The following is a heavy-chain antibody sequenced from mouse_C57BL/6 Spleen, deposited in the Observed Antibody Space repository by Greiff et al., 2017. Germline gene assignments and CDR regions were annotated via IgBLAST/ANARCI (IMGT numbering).Heavy chain of an antibody. J-gene: IGHJ2*01. V-gene: IGHV1-15*01. CDR2: IDPETGGT. D-gene: IGHD2-1*01. CDR1: GYTFTAYE. Sequence: QVQLKESGAELVRPGASVTLSCKASGYTFTAYEMHWVKQTPVHGLEWIGAIDPETGGTAYNQKFKGKAILTADQSSSTAYMELRSLTSEDSAVYYCTRSGNYLYYFDYWGQGTTLTVSS. CDR3: TRSGNYLYYFDY.